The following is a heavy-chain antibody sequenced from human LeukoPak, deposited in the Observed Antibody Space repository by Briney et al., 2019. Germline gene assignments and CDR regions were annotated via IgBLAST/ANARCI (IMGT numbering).Heavy chain of an antibody. J-gene: IGHJ4*02. CDR1: GFTFDDYA. D-gene: IGHD1-26*01. CDR3: AKDQGAILYYFDY. Sequence: PGRSLRLSCAASGFTFDDYAMHWVRQAPGKGLEWVSGISWNSGSIGYADSVKGRFTISRDNAKNSLYLQMNSLRAEDTALYYCAKDQGAILYYFDYWGQGTLVTVSS. CDR2: ISWNSGSI. V-gene: IGHV3-9*01.